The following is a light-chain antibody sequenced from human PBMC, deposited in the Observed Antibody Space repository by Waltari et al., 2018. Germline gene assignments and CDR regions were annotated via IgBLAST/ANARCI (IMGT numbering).Light chain of an antibody. V-gene: IGLV1-44*01. CDR3: AAWDDSLNVVV. CDR2: SNN. CDR1: SSNLGSTT. J-gene: IGLJ2*01. Sequence: QSVLTQPPSASGTPGQRVTISCSGSSSNLGSTTVNWYQQLPGTAPKLLIYSNNQRPSGVPDRFSGSKSGTSASLAISGLQSEDEADYYCAAWDDSLNVVVFGGGTKLTVL.